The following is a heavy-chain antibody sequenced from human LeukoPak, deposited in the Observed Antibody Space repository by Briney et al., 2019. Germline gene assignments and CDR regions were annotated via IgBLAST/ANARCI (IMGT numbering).Heavy chain of an antibody. Sequence: SETLSLTCTVSSDFFSSVTDYWAWIRQPPGKGLEWIASGDYSGGTYYNPSLESRVAISVDTSKNQFSLKLSSVTAADTAVYYCARINPATYSSSPFDYWGQGTLVTVSS. CDR1: SDFFSSVTDY. J-gene: IGHJ4*02. V-gene: IGHV4-39*07. CDR2: GDYSGGT. D-gene: IGHD6-13*01. CDR3: ARINPATYSSSPFDY.